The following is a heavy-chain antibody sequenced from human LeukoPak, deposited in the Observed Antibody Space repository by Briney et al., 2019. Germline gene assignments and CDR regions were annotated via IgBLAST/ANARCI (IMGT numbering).Heavy chain of an antibody. Sequence: ASVKVSCKASGGTFSSYAISWVRQAPGQGLEWMGGIIPIFGTANYAQKFQGRVTITADKSTSTAYMELSCLRSEDTAVYYCARDPYPLPYGSGSYWFDPWGQGTLVTVSS. CDR1: GGTFSSYA. CDR2: IIPIFGTA. J-gene: IGHJ5*02. V-gene: IGHV1-69*06. CDR3: ARDPYPLPYGSGSYWFDP. D-gene: IGHD3-10*01.